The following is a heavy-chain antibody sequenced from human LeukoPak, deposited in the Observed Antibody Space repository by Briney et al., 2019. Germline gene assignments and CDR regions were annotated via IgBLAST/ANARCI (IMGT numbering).Heavy chain of an antibody. V-gene: IGHV4-59*01. Sequence: NTSETLSLTCIVSGGSISSYYWSWIRQPPGKGLEWIGYIYYGGSTNYNPSLKSRVTISVDTSKNQFSLKLSSVTAADTAVYYCARERATREFDPWGQGTLVTVSS. J-gene: IGHJ5*02. CDR1: GGSISSYY. CDR3: ARERATREFDP. D-gene: IGHD5-12*01. CDR2: IYYGGST.